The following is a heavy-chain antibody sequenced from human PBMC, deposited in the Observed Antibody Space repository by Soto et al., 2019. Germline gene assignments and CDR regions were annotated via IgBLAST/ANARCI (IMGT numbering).Heavy chain of an antibody. Sequence: QITLKESGPTLVRPPQTLTLTCTFSGFSLTSGVGVGWIRQPPGKALEWLALIYWDDDKRYSACLKNRLPITKDTSNNQVVLTMTNVCPVDTATYFCAHIDPEIVTVGGHGGFDYWGQGTLVTFSS. V-gene: IGHV2-5*02. CDR1: GFSLTSGVG. CDR3: AHIDPEIVTVGGHGGFDY. CDR2: IYWDDDK. J-gene: IGHJ4*02. D-gene: IGHD5-12*01.